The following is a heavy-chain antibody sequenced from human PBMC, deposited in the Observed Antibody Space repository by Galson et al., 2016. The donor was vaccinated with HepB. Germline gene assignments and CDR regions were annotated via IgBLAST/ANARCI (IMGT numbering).Heavy chain of an antibody. CDR2: INPDSGGT. CDR3: ARWGGVAHHQLVYYFDY. V-gene: IGHV1-2*04. CDR1: GYTFSDYY. D-gene: IGHD3-16*01. J-gene: IGHJ4*02. Sequence: SVKVSCKASGYTFSDYYMHWVRQAPGQGLEWMGWINPDSGGTKYAPKFKGWVTMTRDMSISTAYMEVTSLKTDDSAVYYCARWGGVAHHQLVYYFDYWGQGTPVTVSS.